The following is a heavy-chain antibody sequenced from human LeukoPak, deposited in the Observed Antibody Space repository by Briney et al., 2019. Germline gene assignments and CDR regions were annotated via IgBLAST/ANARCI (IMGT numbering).Heavy chain of an antibody. V-gene: IGHV4-34*01. Sequence: PSETLSLTCAVYGGSFSGYYWSWIRQPPGKGLEWIGEINHSGSTNYNPSLMSRVTILLDKSKNQFSLKLSSVTAADTAVDYCAGGGWSAVAGPAVYSFDNWGQGTLVTVSS. CDR1: GGSFSGYY. J-gene: IGHJ4*02. D-gene: IGHD2-8*01. CDR3: AGGGWSAVAGPAVYSFDN. CDR2: INHSGST.